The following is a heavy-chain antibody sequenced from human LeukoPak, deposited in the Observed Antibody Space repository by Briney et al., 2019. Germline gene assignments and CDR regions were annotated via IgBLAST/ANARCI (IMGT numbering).Heavy chain of an antibody. CDR3: ARQRGTTMVRGVRNTFDY. Sequence: SETLSLTCAVYGGSFSGYYWSWIRQPPGKGLEWIGEINHSGSTNYNPSLKSRVTISADTSKNQFSLKLSSVTAADTAVDYCARQRGTTMVRGVRNTFDYWGQGTLVTVSS. CDR1: GGSFSGYY. V-gene: IGHV4-34*01. J-gene: IGHJ4*02. CDR2: INHSGST. D-gene: IGHD3-10*01.